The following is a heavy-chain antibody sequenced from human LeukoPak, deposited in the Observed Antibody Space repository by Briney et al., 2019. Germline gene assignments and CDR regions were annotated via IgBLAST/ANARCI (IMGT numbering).Heavy chain of an antibody. J-gene: IGHJ4*02. V-gene: IGHV3-23*01. D-gene: IGHD6-13*01. CDR1: GLTFSTYV. Sequence: WGSLRLSCAASGLTFSTYVMTWVRQAPGKGLEWVSIITGSSDAIHYAGSVKGRFTISRDNSKNTLYLQMNSLRPEDTAIYYCAKGRPNGRQLAAYWGQGTLVTVCS. CDR3: AKGRPNGRQLAAY. CDR2: ITGSSDAI.